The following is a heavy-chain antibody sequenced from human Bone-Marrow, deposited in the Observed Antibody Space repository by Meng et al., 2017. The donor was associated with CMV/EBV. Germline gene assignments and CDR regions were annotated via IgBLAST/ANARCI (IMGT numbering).Heavy chain of an antibody. J-gene: IGHJ3*02. V-gene: IGHV3-30*02. Sequence: GGSLRLPCAASGFTFSSYGMHWVRQAPGKGLEWVAFIRYDGSNKYYADSVKGRFTISRDNSKNTLYLQMNSLRAEDTAVYYCAKGQLYGGNFDYDAFDIWGQGTMVTVSS. D-gene: IGHD4-23*01. CDR3: AKGQLYGGNFDYDAFDI. CDR1: GFTFSSYG. CDR2: IRYDGSNK.